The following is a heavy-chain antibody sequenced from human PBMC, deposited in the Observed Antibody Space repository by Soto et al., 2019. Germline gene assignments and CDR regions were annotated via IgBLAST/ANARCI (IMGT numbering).Heavy chain of an antibody. V-gene: IGHV1-3*01. Sequence: ASVKVSCKASGGTFSSYAIIWVRQAPGQGLEWMGWINAGNGNTKYSQKFQGRVTITRDTSASTAYMELSSLRSEDTAVYYCARGLYYYDSSGYFKDAWGQGTTVTVSS. D-gene: IGHD3-22*01. J-gene: IGHJ6*02. CDR3: ARGLYYYDSSGYFKDA. CDR1: GGTFSSYA. CDR2: INAGNGNT.